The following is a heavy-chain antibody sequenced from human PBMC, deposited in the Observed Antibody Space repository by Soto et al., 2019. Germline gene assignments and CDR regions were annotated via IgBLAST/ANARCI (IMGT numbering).Heavy chain of an antibody. CDR3: ARSPRITMIVVVTQGAFDI. V-gene: IGHV1-69*01. CDR1: GGTFSSYA. Sequence: QVQLVRSGAEVKKPGSSVKVSCKASGGTFSSYAISWVRQAPGQGLEWMGGIIPIFGTANYAQKFQGRVTITADESTSTAYMELSSLRSEDTAVYYCARSPRITMIVVVTQGAFDIWGQGTMVTVSS. J-gene: IGHJ3*02. CDR2: IIPIFGTA. D-gene: IGHD3-22*01.